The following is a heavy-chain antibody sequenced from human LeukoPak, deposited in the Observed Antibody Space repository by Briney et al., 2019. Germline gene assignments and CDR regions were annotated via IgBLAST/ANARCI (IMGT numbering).Heavy chain of an antibody. D-gene: IGHD3-22*01. CDR2: IYPGDSDT. Sequence: GESLKISCKGSGYSFTSYWVGWVRQMPGKGLEWMGIIYPGDSDTRYSPSFQGQVTISADKSISTAYLQWSSLKASDTAMYYCARPYYDSSGYPDDAFDIWGQGTMVTVSS. CDR1: GYSFTSYW. CDR3: ARPYYDSSGYPDDAFDI. J-gene: IGHJ3*02. V-gene: IGHV5-51*01.